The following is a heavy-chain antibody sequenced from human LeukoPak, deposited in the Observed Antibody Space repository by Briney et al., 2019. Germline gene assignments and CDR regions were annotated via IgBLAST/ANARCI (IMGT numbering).Heavy chain of an antibody. Sequence: GGSLRLSCAASGFTFSSYSMNWVRQAPGKGLEWVSSISSSSSYIYYADSVKGRFTISRDNAKNSLYLQMNSLRAEDTAVYYCARSPRDFWSGYPYYFDYWGQGTLVTVSS. J-gene: IGHJ4*02. D-gene: IGHD3-3*01. V-gene: IGHV3-21*01. CDR2: ISSSSSYI. CDR1: GFTFSSYS. CDR3: ARSPRDFWSGYPYYFDY.